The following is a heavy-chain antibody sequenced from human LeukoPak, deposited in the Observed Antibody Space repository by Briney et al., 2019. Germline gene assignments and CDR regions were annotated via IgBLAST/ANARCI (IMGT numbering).Heavy chain of an antibody. CDR3: ATRYFQDYSDFFVY. Sequence: PGGSLRLSCAASGFTFRGYAMRWVRQAPAKGLEWIAPITGNGGTTFCADSGEGRLVVARDNGKNTRYLEMNRQRVEDAAIYYCATRYFQDYSDFFVYWGQGTLVSVSS. CDR1: GFTFRGYA. J-gene: IGHJ4*02. D-gene: IGHD3/OR15-3a*01. V-gene: IGHV3-23*01. CDR2: ITGNGGTT.